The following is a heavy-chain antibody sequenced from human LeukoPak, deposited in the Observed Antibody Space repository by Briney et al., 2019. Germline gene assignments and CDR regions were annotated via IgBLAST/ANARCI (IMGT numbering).Heavy chain of an antibody. D-gene: IGHD1-26*01. CDR3: ARDSSGSLDY. CDR2: ISWNGYST. J-gene: IGHJ4*02. Sequence: GGSLRLSCAASGFSFGGYTMHWVRQAPGKGLEWVSLISWNGYSTSYGDSVKGRFTISRDNNKNSLYLQVNSLRTEDTALYYCARDSSGSLDYWGQGTLVTVSS. CDR1: GFSFGGYT. V-gene: IGHV3-43*01.